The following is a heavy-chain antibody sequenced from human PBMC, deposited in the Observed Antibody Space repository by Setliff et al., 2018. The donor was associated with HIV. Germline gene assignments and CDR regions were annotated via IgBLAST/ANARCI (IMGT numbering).Heavy chain of an antibody. CDR3: VRAKWGLPFDY. Sequence: PSETLSLTCTVSGGSISSNSYYWSWIRQPAGKGLEWIGRVYASGNTAYNPSLKSRVSISIDTSKNEFSLRLRSVTAADTAVYCCVRAKWGLPFDYWGRGTLVTVSS. CDR2: VYASGNT. CDR1: GGSISSNSYY. J-gene: IGHJ4*02. V-gene: IGHV4-61*02. D-gene: IGHD2-21*01.